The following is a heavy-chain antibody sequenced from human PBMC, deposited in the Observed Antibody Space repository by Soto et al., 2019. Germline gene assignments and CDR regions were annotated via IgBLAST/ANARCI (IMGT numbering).Heavy chain of an antibody. CDR2: INHSGST. D-gene: IGHD1-1*01. CDR3: ARVLEDWFDP. J-gene: IGHJ5*02. V-gene: IGHV4-34*01. Sequence: WSWIRQPPGKGLEWMGEINHSGSTNYNPSLKSRVTISVDTSKNQFSLKLSSVTAADTAVYYCARVLEDWFDPWGQGTLVTVSS.